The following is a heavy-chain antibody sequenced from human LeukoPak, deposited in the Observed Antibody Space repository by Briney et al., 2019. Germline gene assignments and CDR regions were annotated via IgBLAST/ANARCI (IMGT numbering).Heavy chain of an antibody. D-gene: IGHD2-2*01. V-gene: IGHV3-21*01. Sequence: GGSLRLSCAASGFTFSSYSMNWVRQAPGKGLEWVSSISSSRSHIYYADSVKGRFTISRDNAKNSLYLQMNSLRAEDTAVYYCARVVRYCSSTSCYSPHYYYYMDVWGKGTTVTVSS. CDR1: GFTFSSYS. CDR3: ARVVRYCSSTSCYSPHYYYYMDV. CDR2: ISSSRSHI. J-gene: IGHJ6*03.